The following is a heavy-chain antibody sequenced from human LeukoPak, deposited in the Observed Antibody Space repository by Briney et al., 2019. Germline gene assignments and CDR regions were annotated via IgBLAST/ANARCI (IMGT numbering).Heavy chain of an antibody. CDR3: AREYWPYYFDY. D-gene: IGHD2-8*02. V-gene: IGHV3-11*04. J-gene: IGHJ4*02. CDR2: ISSSGSTI. CDR1: GFTLSDYY. Sequence: GGSLRLSCAASGFTLSDYYMSWIRQAPGKGLEWVSYISSSGSTIYYADSVKGRFTISRDNAKNSLYLQMNSLRAEDTAVYYCAREYWPYYFDYWGQGTLVTVSS.